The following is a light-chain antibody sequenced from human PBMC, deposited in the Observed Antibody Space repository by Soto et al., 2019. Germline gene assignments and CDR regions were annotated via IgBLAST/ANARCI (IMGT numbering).Light chain of an antibody. J-gene: IGKJ1*01. Sequence: IQMNKSPSALPAAVGDRVTITXRASHTVTTWLSWYQQTPGXAPNXXXDDXSTLETGCPSRFSGDGSGTEFTLTISSLQPDDFAVYYCQQYQSDSRTFGQGTKVDIK. V-gene: IGKV1-5*01. CDR1: HTVTTW. CDR3: QQYQSDSRT. CDR2: DXS.